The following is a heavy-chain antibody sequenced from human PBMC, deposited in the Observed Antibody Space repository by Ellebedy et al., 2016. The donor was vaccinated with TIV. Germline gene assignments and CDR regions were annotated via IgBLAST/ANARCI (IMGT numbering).Heavy chain of an antibody. CDR3: ARLVQDWFNP. CDR1: GGSISSGKW. CDR2: IYHSGST. V-gene: IGHV4-4*02. Sequence: SETLSLTXAVSGGSISSGKWWSWVRQPPGKGLEWIGRIYHSGSTSYNPSLKSRVTISVDKPKNQFSLKMTSVTAADTAVYYCARLVQDWFNPWGQGTLVIVSS. J-gene: IGHJ5*02.